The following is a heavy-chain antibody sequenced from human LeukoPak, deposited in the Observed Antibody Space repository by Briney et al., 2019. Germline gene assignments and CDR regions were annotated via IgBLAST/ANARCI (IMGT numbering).Heavy chain of an antibody. Sequence: ASVKVSCKASGYTFTGYYMHWVRQAPGQGLEWMGRINPNSGGTNYAQKFQGRVTMTRDTSISTAYMELSRLRSDDTAVYYCARGVGSGRGGFDYWGRGTLVTVSS. CDR1: GYTFTGYY. D-gene: IGHD1-26*01. V-gene: IGHV1-2*06. CDR3: ARGVGSGRGGFDY. CDR2: INPNSGGT. J-gene: IGHJ4*02.